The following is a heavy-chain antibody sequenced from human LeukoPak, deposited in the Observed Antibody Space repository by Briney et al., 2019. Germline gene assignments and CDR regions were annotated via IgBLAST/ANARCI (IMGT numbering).Heavy chain of an antibody. CDR1: GHTFTGYY. V-gene: IGHV1-2*02. Sequence: ASVKVSCKASGHTFTGYYMDWVRQAPGQGLEWMGWINPNSGGTNYAQKFQGRVTMTRDTSISTAYMELSRLRSDDTAVYYCARDRDYDILTADYYYYYMDVWGKGTTVTISS. D-gene: IGHD3-9*01. CDR2: INPNSGGT. J-gene: IGHJ6*03. CDR3: ARDRDYDILTADYYYYYMDV.